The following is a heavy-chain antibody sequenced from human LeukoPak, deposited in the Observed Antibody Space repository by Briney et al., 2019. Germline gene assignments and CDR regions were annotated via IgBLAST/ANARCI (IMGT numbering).Heavy chain of an antibody. CDR3: AKVRDYGGSQPYYYYYYMDV. D-gene: IGHD4-23*01. CDR2: IRYDGSNK. J-gene: IGHJ6*03. V-gene: IGHV3-30*02. Sequence: GGSLRLSCAASGFTFSSYGMHWVRQAPGKGLEWVAFIRYDGSNKYYADSVKGRFTISRDNSKNTLYLQMNSLRAEDTAVYYCAKVRDYGGSQPYYYYYYMDVWGKGTTVTVSS. CDR1: GFTFSSYG.